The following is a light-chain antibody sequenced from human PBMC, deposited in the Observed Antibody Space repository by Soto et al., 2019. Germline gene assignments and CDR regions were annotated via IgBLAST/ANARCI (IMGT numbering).Light chain of an antibody. Sequence: EIVLTQSPGTLSLSPGERATLSCRASQSVSSSYLAWYQQKPGQAPRLLIYGASSRATRIPDRFSGSGSGTHFTLPICRLEPEDFAVYYCQQYGSSPTFGQGTKREIK. CDR2: GAS. CDR3: QQYGSSPT. V-gene: IGKV3-20*01. CDR1: QSVSSSY. J-gene: IGKJ2*01.